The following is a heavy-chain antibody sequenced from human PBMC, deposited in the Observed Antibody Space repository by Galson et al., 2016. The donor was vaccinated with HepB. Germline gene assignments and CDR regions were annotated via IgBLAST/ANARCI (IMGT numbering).Heavy chain of an antibody. CDR1: GFTFSNYA. Sequence: LRLSCAASGFTFSNYAMNWVRQAPGKGLQWVSTISDSGSSTYYADPVQGRFTISRDNSKNTLYLQMNSLRAEDTAVYYCAKDRAGSISWGFGTWGQGALVTVSS. D-gene: IGHD3-10*01. CDR2: ISDSGSST. J-gene: IGHJ5*02. V-gene: IGHV3-23*01. CDR3: AKDRAGSISWGFGT.